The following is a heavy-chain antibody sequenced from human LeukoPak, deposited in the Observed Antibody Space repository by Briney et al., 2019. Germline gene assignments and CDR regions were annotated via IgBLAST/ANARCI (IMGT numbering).Heavy chain of an antibody. V-gene: IGHV1-18*01. CDR2: ISSYNGNT. D-gene: IGHD2-21*02. CDR1: GYTFTSYG. CDR3: ARAGNVVTALFDY. J-gene: IGHJ4*02. Sequence: ASVKASCKASGYTFTSYGISWVRQAPGQGLEWMGWISSYNGNTKYAQKLQGRVTVTTDTSTSAAYMELRSLRSDDTAVYYCARAGNVVTALFDYSGQGTLVTVSS.